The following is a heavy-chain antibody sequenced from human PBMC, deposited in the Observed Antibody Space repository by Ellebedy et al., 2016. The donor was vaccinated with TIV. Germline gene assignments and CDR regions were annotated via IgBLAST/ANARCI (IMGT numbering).Heavy chain of an antibody. J-gene: IGHJ3*02. CDR2: ISWNSGII. V-gene: IGHV3-9*01. CDR1: GFTFGDYA. CDR3: AKDLRSTQDDGFDI. Sequence: GGSLRLXXAASGFTFGDYAFHWVRQAPGKGLEWVSGISWNSGIIDYADSVKGRFTISRDNAKNALYLQMNSLRAEDTALYYCAKDLRSTQDDGFDIWGQGTMVTVSS.